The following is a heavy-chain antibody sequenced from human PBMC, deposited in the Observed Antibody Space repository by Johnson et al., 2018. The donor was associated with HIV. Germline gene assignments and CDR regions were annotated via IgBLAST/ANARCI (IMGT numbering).Heavy chain of an antibody. Sequence: QVQLVESGGGLVQPGGSLRLSCAASGFTFSSYWMSWVRQAPGKGLEWVAVISYDGSNKYYTDTVKGRLPISRENTKNTLYLQMNSLRAEDTAVYYCAREKYNSSAATDACDIWGQGTMVTVSS. J-gene: IGHJ3*02. CDR2: ISYDGSNK. V-gene: IGHV3-30*03. D-gene: IGHD6-6*01. CDR1: GFTFSSYW. CDR3: AREKYNSSAATDACDI.